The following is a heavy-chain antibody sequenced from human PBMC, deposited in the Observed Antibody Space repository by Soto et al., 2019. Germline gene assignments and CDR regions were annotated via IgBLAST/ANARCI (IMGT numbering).Heavy chain of an antibody. CDR3: ARTHTGYCTNGVCPPYYYYYYGMDV. CDR1: GFSHSNSGTC. V-gene: IGHV2-70*01. D-gene: IGHD2-8*01. CDR2: IHWDDDK. J-gene: IGHJ6*02. Sequence: GPTLANPTQPFTLNWTFSGFSHSNSGTCVSWIRQHPGQPLEWLALIHWDDDKYYSTSLKTRLTISKDTSKNQVVLTMTNMDPVDTATYYCARTHTGYCTNGVCPPYYYYYYGMDVWGQGTTVTVSS.